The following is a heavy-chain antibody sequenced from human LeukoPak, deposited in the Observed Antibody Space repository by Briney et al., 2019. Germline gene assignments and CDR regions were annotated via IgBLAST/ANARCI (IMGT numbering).Heavy chain of an antibody. CDR3: AKERLGGNYGDYAVDY. V-gene: IGHV3-23*01. Sequence: GRSLRLSCAASGFTFTSYAMGWVRQAPGEGLEWVSSVSGSGDGTYYADSVKGRFTISGDNSKKTLDLHMDSQRAEDTAVYYCAKERLGGNYGDYAVDYWGQGTMVTVSS. CDR1: GFTFTSYA. J-gene: IGHJ4*02. CDR2: VSGSGDGT. D-gene: IGHD4-17*01.